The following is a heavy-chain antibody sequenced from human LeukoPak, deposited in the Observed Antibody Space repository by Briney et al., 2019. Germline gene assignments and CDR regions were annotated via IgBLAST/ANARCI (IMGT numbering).Heavy chain of an antibody. Sequence: SETLSLTCTVSGGSISGTYYWSWLRQPPGKGLEWIGYIYYTGTTDSNPSLKSRVTISLDTSKNQFSLNLSSVTAADTAVYYCARRWVYDKRAFDAWGQGTMVTVSS. D-gene: IGHD3-16*01. CDR3: ARRWVYDKRAFDA. CDR2: IYYTGTT. CDR1: GGSISGTYY. J-gene: IGHJ3*01. V-gene: IGHV4-59*08.